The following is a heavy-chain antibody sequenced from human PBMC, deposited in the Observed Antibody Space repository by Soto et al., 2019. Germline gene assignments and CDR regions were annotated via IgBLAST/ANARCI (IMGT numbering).Heavy chain of an antibody. CDR1: GYSISSGYY. J-gene: IGHJ6*02. Sequence: NPSETLSLTCAVSGYSISSGYYWGWIRQPPGKGLEWIGSIYHSGSTYYNPSLKSRVTISVDTSKNQFSLKLSSVTAADTAVYYCASQEDYGMDVWGQGTTVTVSS. V-gene: IGHV4-38-2*01. CDR2: IYHSGST. CDR3: ASQEDYGMDV.